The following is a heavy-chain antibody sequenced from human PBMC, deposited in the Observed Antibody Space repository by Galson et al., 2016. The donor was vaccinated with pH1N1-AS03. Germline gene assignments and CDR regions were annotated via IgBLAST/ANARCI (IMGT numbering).Heavy chain of an antibody. CDR2: IRSTGTTI. J-gene: IGHJ4*02. CDR3: AREYGVRNNLDF. D-gene: IGHD1/OR15-1a*01. Sequence: SLRLSCADSGFTSGSPAFGGPPMNWVRQAPGKGLEWISYIRSTGTTIYYADSVKGRFTTSRDNAKNSMCLQMNSLRVEDTAVYYCAREYGVRNNLDFGGQGTLVTFSS. V-gene: IGHV3-48*03. CDR1: GFTSGSPA.